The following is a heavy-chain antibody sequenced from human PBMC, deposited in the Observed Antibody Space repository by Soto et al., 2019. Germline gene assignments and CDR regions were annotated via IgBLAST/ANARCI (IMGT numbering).Heavy chain of an antibody. CDR1: GYTFTGYD. J-gene: IGHJ6*02. CDR3: AREGGVDTVSYYYSCMDV. Sequence: APEKVSCKASGYTFTGYDMHWVRQAPGQRLEWMGWINPNSGGTNYAQKFQGWVTMTRDTSISTAYMELSRLRSDDTAVYYCAREGGVDTVSYYYSCMDVCGQGPTVTVSS. D-gene: IGHD5-18*01. CDR2: INPNSGGT. V-gene: IGHV1-2*04.